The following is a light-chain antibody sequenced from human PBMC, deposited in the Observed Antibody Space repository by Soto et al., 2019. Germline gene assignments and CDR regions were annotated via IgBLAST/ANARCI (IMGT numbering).Light chain of an antibody. CDR3: QQYNNWPRT. CDR1: QSVSSN. Sequence: EVVMTQSPATLSVSPGERATLSCRASQSVSSNVAWYQQKPGQAPRLLIYDASNRATGIPARFSGSGSGTEFTLTISSLQSEDFAVYYCQQYNNWPRTFGQGTKVDI. CDR2: DAS. V-gene: IGKV3D-15*01. J-gene: IGKJ1*01.